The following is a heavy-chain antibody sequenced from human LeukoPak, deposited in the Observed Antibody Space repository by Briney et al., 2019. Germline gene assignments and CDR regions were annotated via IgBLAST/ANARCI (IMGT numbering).Heavy chain of an antibody. D-gene: IGHD3-3*01. J-gene: IGHJ3*02. CDR1: GGSISSYY. CDR3: ARDSTMVSIVPDDAFDT. V-gene: IGHV4-59*01. Sequence: PSETLSLTCTVSGGSISSYYWSWIRQPPGKGLEWIGYIYYSGSTNYNPSLKSRVTISVDTSKNQFSLKLSSVTAADTAVYYCARDSTMVSIVPDDAFDTWGQGTMVTVSS. CDR2: IYYSGST.